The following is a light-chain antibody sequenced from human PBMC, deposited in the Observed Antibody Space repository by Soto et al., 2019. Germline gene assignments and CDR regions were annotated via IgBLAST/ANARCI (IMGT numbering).Light chain of an antibody. CDR1: QNINTY. CDR2: GTS. J-gene: IGKJ1*01. Sequence: DSQMTEYPFTLSSSVGDRVTITCRASQNINTYLNWYQQKPGKALKLLIYGTSSLQSGVPSRFSGSGSGTDFTLTISSLQPEDFATYYCQQSYTTPRTFGQGTKVDI. V-gene: IGKV1-39*01. CDR3: QQSYTTPRT.